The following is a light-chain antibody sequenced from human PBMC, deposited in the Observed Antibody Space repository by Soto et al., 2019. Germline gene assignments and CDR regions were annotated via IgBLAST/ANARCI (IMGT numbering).Light chain of an antibody. J-gene: IGKJ4*01. CDR1: QGISSW. V-gene: IGKV1-12*01. CDR2: AAS. Sequence: DIPITQSPSSVSAYVRNRVTIPCRASQGISSWLAWYQQKPGKAPKLLIYAASSLQSGVPSRFSGSGSGTDFTLTISCLQPEDFAIYYCQPRNRYPGGTFGGGSKVDIK. CDR3: QPRNRYPGGT.